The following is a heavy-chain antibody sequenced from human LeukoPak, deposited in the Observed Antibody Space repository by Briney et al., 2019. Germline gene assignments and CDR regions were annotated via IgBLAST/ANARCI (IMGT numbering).Heavy chain of an antibody. CDR2: ISGSGRST. D-gene: IGHD1-7*01. V-gene: IGHV3-23*01. Sequence: GGSLRLSCTASGFTFSSYAMSWVRQAPGKGLEWVSAISGSGRSTYYEDSVKGRFTISRDNSKNTLYLQMNSLRAEDTAVYYCAKDGSTSLNWNYVSFWNYWGQGTLVTVSS. CDR1: GFTFSSYA. J-gene: IGHJ4*02. CDR3: AKDGSTSLNWNYVSFWNY.